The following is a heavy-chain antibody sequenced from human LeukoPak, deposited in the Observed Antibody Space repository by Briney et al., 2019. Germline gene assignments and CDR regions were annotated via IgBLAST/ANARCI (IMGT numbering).Heavy chain of an antibody. CDR2: IKQDGSEK. V-gene: IGHV3-7*01. D-gene: IGHD1-26*01. J-gene: IGHJ4*02. CDR1: GFTFSSYW. CDR3: AKDQWELQRLPLSSLDY. Sequence: GSLRLSCAASGFTFSSYWMSWVRQAPGKGLEWVANIKQDGSEKYYVDSVKGRFTISRDNAKNSLYLQMNSLRAEDTAVYYCAKDQWELQRLPLSSLDYWGQGTLVTVSS.